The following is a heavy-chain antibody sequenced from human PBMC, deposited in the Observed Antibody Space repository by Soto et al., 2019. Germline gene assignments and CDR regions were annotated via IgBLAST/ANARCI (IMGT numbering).Heavy chain of an antibody. CDR2: IYPGDSYT. D-gene: IGHD4-4*01. CDR3: ARLRTVTDGFDC. Sequence: TPVHASGYSFTTYWSGCVPQMPGKGLECMGIIYPGDSYTRYSPSFQGQVTISADKSISTAYLQWSSLKASDTAMYYCARLRTVTDGFDCRGQGTRVSVS. CDR1: GYSFTTYW. V-gene: IGHV5-51*01. J-gene: IGHJ4*02.